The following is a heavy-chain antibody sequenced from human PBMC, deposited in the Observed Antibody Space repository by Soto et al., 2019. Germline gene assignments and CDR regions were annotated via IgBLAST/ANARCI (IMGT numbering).Heavy chain of an antibody. CDR3: ARHIITIFGVVNYCIEV. D-gene: IGHD3-3*01. CDR1: GYSFTSYW. J-gene: IGHJ6*04. Sequence: PGESLQISCKGSGYSFTSYWISCVRQMPGKGLEWIGMIDPSDSYTNYSPSFQGHVTISADKSISTAYLQWSSLKASDTAMYYCARHIITIFGVVNYCIEVLDKGTRVAVFS. CDR2: IDPSDSYT. V-gene: IGHV5-10-1*01.